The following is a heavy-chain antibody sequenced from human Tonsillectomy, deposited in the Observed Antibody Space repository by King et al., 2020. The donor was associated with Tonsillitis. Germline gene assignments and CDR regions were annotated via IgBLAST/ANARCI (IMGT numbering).Heavy chain of an antibody. CDR2: VWYGGTDT. V-gene: IGHV3-33*01. Sequence: VQLVESGGGVVQPERSLTLSCATSGVSFRNCDMHWVSRAPVKGLEWVALVWYGGTDTYYAYSVKGRFSVSRDNSRNTVYLHMNSLTAEDTAGYYCARPARDCSGGNCYTPYSFHSWGQGTLVSVSS. D-gene: IGHD2-15*01. CDR1: GVSFRNCD. CDR3: ARPARDCSGGNCYTPYSFHS. J-gene: IGHJ4*02.